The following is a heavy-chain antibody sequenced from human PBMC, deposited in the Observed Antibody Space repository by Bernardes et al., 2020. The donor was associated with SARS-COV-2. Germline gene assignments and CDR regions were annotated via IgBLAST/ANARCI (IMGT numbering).Heavy chain of an antibody. J-gene: IGHJ6*02. CDR3: AKDQYYDSSGYYLGYYYYYGMDV. Sequence: GSLRLSCAASGFTFSSYAMSWVRQAPGKGLEWVSAISGSGGSTYYADSVKGRFTISRDNSKNTLYLQMNSLRAEDTAVYYCAKDQYYDSSGYYLGYYYYYGMDVWGQGTTVTVSS. D-gene: IGHD3-22*01. CDR2: ISGSGGST. CDR1: GFTFSSYA. V-gene: IGHV3-23*01.